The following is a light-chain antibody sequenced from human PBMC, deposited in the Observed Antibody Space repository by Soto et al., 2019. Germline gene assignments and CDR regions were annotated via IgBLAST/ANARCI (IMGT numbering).Light chain of an antibody. V-gene: IGKV1-5*03. J-gene: IGKJ1*01. CDR2: KAS. CDR3: QQYDSYWT. CDR1: QSINTW. Sequence: DIQMTQSPSTLSASLGDRFTITCRASQSINTWLAWYQQKPGKAPKLLIYKASSLESGVPSRFSGSGSGTEFTLTISSLQPDDFATYYCQQYDSYWTFGQGTKVEIE.